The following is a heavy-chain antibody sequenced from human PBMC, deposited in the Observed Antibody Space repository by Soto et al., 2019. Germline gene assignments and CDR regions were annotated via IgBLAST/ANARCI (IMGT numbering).Heavy chain of an antibody. CDR3: ARPYYYDSSGYYFDY. CDR1: GGSFSSYA. Sequence: SVKVSCKASGGSFSSYAISWVRQAPGQGLEWMGGIIPIFGTANYAQKFQGRVTITADKSTSTAYMEPSSLRSEYTAVYYCARPYYYDSSGYYFDYWGQGTLVTVS. V-gene: IGHV1-69*06. D-gene: IGHD3-22*01. J-gene: IGHJ4*02. CDR2: IIPIFGTA.